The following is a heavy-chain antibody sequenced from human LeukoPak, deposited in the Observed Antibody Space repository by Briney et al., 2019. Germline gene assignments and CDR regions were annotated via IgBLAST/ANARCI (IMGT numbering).Heavy chain of an antibody. CDR2: IYPGDSDT. J-gene: IGHJ5*02. D-gene: IGHD6-19*01. CDR1: GYSFTSYW. V-gene: IGHV5-51*01. CDR3: VRLLGSRQWLVTGWFDP. Sequence: GESLKISCKGSGYSFTSYWIGWVRQMPGKGLEWMGIIYPGDSDTRYSPSFQGQVTISADKSISTAYLQWSSLKASDTAMYYCVRLLGSRQWLVTGWFDPWGQGTLVTVSS.